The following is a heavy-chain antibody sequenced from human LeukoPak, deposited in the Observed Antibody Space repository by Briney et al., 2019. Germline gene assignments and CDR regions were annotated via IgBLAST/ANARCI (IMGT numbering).Heavy chain of an antibody. J-gene: IGHJ3*02. V-gene: IGHV3-48*01. CDR1: GFTFSSYS. CDR3: ARDRHFDTSGYYNAFDI. Sequence: PGGSLRLSCAASGFTFSSYSMNWVRQAPGKGLEWVSYISSSSSAMYYADSVKGRFTISRDNAKNSLYLQMNSLRAEDTAVYYCARDRHFDTSGYYNAFDIWGQGTMVTVSS. D-gene: IGHD3-22*01. CDR2: ISSSSSAM.